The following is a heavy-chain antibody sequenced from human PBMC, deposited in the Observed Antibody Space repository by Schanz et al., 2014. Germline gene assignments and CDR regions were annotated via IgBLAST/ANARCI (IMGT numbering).Heavy chain of an antibody. J-gene: IGHJ6*02. CDR2: ISPSSSYI. CDR1: GFTFSSYN. Sequence: EVQLVESGGGLVRPGDSLRLSCAASGFTFSSYNINWVRQAPGKGLEYISSISPSSSYIYYADSVKGRFTISRDNAKNSLYLQMNSLRAEDAAVYYCARVELSVYYYAMDVWGQGNTGHRLV. D-gene: IGHD2-15*01. CDR3: ARVELSVYYYAMDV. V-gene: IGHV3-21*02.